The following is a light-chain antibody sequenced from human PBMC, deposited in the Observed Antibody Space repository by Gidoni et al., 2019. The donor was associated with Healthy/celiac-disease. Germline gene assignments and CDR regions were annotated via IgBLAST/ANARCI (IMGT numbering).Light chain of an antibody. CDR3: QQYYSTPLT. Sequence: GSLAVSLGERATINCKSSQSVLYSSNNKNYLAWYQQKPGQPPKLLIYWASTRESGVPDRFSGSGSGTDFTLTISSLQAEDVAVYYCQQYYSTPLTFGQGTRLEIK. CDR2: WAS. J-gene: IGKJ5*01. CDR1: QSVLYSSNNKNY. V-gene: IGKV4-1*01.